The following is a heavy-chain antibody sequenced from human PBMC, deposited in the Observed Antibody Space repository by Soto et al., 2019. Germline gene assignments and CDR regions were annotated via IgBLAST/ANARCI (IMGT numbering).Heavy chain of an antibody. CDR3: AREEGYYDILTGYYNSPKGMDV. CDR2: IYYSGST. V-gene: IGHV4-59*12. Sequence: PSETLSLTCTVSGGSISSYYWSWIRQPPGKGLEWIGYIYYSGSTYYNPSLKSRVTISVDTSKNQFSLKLSSVTAADTAVYYCAREEGYYDILTGYYNSPKGMDVWGQGTTVTVSS. J-gene: IGHJ6*02. CDR1: GGSISSYY. D-gene: IGHD3-9*01.